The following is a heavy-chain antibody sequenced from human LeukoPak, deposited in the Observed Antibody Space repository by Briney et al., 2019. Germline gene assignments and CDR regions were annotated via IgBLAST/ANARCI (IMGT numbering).Heavy chain of an antibody. CDR3: ARGVVAATPFDY. D-gene: IGHD2-15*01. CDR2: IIPIFGTA. J-gene: IGHJ4*02. V-gene: IGHV1-69*13. Sequence: GASVKVSCKASGYTFTGYYMHWVRQAPGQGLEWMGGIIPIFGTANYAQKFQGRVTITADESTSTAYMELSSLRSEDTAVYYCARGVVAATPFDYWGQGTLVTVSS. CDR1: GYTFTGYY.